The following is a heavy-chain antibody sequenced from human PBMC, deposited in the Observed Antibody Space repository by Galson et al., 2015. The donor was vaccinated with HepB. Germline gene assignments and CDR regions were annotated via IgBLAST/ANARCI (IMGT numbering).Heavy chain of an antibody. CDR1: GFTFSSYS. Sequence: SLRLSCAASGFTFSSYSMNWVRQAPGKGLEWVSYISSSSSTIYYADSVKGRFTISRDNAKNSLYLQMNSLRAEDTAVYYCASRPVREGKRGEFDYWGQGTLVTVSS. D-gene: IGHD3-10*01. J-gene: IGHJ4*02. CDR3: ASRPVREGKRGEFDY. CDR2: ISSSSSTI. V-gene: IGHV3-48*01.